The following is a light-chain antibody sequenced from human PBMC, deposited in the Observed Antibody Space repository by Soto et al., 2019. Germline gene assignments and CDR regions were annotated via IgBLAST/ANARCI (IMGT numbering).Light chain of an antibody. CDR2: NND. CDR1: SSNIGTYT. J-gene: IGLJ1*01. Sequence: QSVLTQPPSASGTPGQRVTISCSGSSSNIGTYTVNWYQQSPGTAPKLLIYNNDQRPSGVPDRFSGFQYGTAASLAINGLQSEDEAEYYCAAWDDSLSGLYVFGTGTKVTVL. CDR3: AAWDDSLSGLYV. V-gene: IGLV1-44*01.